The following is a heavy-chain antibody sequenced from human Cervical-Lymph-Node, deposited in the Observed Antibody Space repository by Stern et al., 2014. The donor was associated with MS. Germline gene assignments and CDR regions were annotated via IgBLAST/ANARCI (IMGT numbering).Heavy chain of an antibody. V-gene: IGHV5-51*01. D-gene: IGHD1-26*01. CDR2: IYPGDSDT. CDR1: GYSFTLYW. CDR3: AALVRGSYFY. Sequence: EVQMVESGAEMKKPGESLKISCKGSGYSFTLYWIGWVRQMPGKGLEWMVIIYPGDSDTRYSPSFQGQVPISADKPISTACLQWSSLKASDTAMYYCAALVRGSYFYWGQGTLVTVSS. J-gene: IGHJ4*02.